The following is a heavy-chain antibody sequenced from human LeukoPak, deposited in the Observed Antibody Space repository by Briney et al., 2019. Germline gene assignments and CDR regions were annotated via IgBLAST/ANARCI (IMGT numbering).Heavy chain of an antibody. CDR2: IYYNGST. Sequence: SETLSLTCTVSNGSINTYYWSWIRQPPGKGLEWIGYIYYNGSTNYNPSLKSRVTISVDTSKNQFSLKLSSVTAADTAVYYCARVISYYYYYMDVWGKGTTVTISS. CDR3: ARVISYYYYYMDV. V-gene: IGHV4-59*12. J-gene: IGHJ6*03. CDR1: NGSINTYY.